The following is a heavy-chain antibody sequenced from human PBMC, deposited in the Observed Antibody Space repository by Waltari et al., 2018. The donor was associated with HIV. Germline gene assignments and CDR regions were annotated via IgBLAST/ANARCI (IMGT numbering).Heavy chain of an antibody. CDR2: FDPEDGET. D-gene: IGHD4-17*01. Sequence: QVQLVQSGAEVKKPGASVKVSCTVSGYTLTELSMHWVRQAPGKGLEWMGGFDPEDGETIYAQKFQGRVTMTEDTSTDTAYMELSSLRSEDTAVYYCATPPRVTTVTTYPYYGMDVWGQGTTVTVSS. CDR1: GYTLTELS. J-gene: IGHJ6*02. CDR3: ATPPRVTTVTTYPYYGMDV. V-gene: IGHV1-24*01.